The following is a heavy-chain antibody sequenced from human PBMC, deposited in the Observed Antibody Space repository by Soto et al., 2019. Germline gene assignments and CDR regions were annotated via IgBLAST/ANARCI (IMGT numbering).Heavy chain of an antibody. CDR3: ARGRLSLTGYYYYYYGMDV. V-gene: IGHV4-34*01. Sequence: SETLSLTCAVYGGSFSGCYWSWIRQPPGKGLEWIGEINHSGSTNYNPSLKSRVTISVDTSKNQFSLKLSSVTAADTAVYYCARGRLSLTGYYYYYYGMDVWGQGTTVTVSS. J-gene: IGHJ6*02. D-gene: IGHD3-9*01. CDR2: INHSGST. CDR1: GGSFSGCY.